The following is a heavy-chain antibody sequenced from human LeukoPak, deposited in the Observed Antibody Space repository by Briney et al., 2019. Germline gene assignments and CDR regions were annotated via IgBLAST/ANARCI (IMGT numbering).Heavy chain of an antibody. Sequence: SETLSLTCTVSGGSISGFHWSWIRQPPGKGLDYIGDVFYSGGTNYNPSLKSRLTISVDTSRNQFSLKLTSVTAADTAVYHCARLYAGAYTRLDPWGQGILVAVSS. CDR1: GGSISGFH. D-gene: IGHD3-16*01. J-gene: IGHJ5*02. V-gene: IGHV4-59*08. CDR2: VFYSGGT. CDR3: ARLYAGAYTRLDP.